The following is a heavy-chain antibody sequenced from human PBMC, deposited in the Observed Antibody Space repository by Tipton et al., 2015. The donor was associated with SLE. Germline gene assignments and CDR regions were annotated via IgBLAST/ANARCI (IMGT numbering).Heavy chain of an antibody. CDR1: GGSFSGYY. CDR2: INHSGST. J-gene: IGHJ5*02. CDR3: ARVVGSYNWFDP. Sequence: GSLRLSCAVYGGSFSGYYWSWIRQPPGKGLEWIGEINHSGSTNYNPSLKSRVTISVDTSKNQFSLKLSSVTAADTAVYYCARVVGSYNWFDPWGQGTLVTVSS. V-gene: IGHV4-34*01. D-gene: IGHD2-15*01.